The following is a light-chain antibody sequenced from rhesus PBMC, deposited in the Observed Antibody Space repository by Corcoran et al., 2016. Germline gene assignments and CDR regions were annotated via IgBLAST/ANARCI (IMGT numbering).Light chain of an antibody. J-gene: IGKJ1*01. V-gene: IGKV3-24*04. Sequence: ETVVTQSPATLSLSPGERATLSCRASQSVGSYLAWYQQKPGQAPRLFSYGASSRATGIPDRVRGSGSGTDFTLPFSSLEPEDVGVYYCQQSSNLWTFGQGTKVEIK. CDR2: GAS. CDR3: QQSSNLWT. CDR1: QSVGSY.